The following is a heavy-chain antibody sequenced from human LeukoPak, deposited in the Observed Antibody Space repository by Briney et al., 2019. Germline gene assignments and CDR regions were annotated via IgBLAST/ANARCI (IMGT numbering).Heavy chain of an antibody. CDR2: IFGSGGSA. CDR1: GFTFGSYA. V-gene: IGHV3-23*01. CDR3: AKTTTGYSSGRYPAWPIDY. D-gene: IGHD2-15*01. Sequence: GGSLRLSCVASGFTFGSYAMYWVRQAPGKGLEWVSGIFGSGGSAHYADSVKGRFTISRDNSKNTVYLQMDSLRVEDTAIYYCAKTTTGYSSGRYPAWPIDYWGQGTLVTVSS. J-gene: IGHJ4*02.